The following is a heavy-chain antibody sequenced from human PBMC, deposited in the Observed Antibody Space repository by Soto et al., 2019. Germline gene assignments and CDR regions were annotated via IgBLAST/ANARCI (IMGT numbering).Heavy chain of an antibody. Sequence: EVQLLESGGGLVQPGGSLRLSCAASGFTFSHYAMTWVRQAPGKGLEWVSVISTNSGITYHADSVKGRFTISRDDSKNTLYLEMNSLRAEDTAVYYCAKGGWASGKYGYFDYWGQGTLVTVSS. J-gene: IGHJ4*02. CDR3: AKGGWASGKYGYFDY. V-gene: IGHV3-23*01. CDR2: ISTNSGIT. CDR1: GFTFSHYA. D-gene: IGHD3-10*01.